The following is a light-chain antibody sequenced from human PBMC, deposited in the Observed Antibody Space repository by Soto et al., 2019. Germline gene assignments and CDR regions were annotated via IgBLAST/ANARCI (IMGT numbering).Light chain of an antibody. V-gene: IGKV1-5*01. CDR2: DAS. CDR1: ETISTW. Sequence: DIQVTQSPPTLSASVGDRVTITCRASETISTWMAWYQQKPGKAPKLLVYDASTLQSGVASRFSGSGSGTEFTLTISSLQPDDFATYYCQHYNSYGTFGQGTKVDI. J-gene: IGKJ1*01. CDR3: QHYNSYGT.